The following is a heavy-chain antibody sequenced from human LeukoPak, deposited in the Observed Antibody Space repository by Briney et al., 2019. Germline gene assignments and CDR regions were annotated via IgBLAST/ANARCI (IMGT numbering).Heavy chain of an antibody. CDR1: GFTFSSYS. CDR2: ISSSSSYI. V-gene: IGHV3-21*01. Sequence: WGSLRLSCAASGFTFSSYSMNWVRQAPGKGLEWISSISSSSSYIYYADSVKGRITISRDNDKNSLYLQMNSLRAEDTAVYYCARGLGSYAYSDAFDIWGQGTMVTVSS. D-gene: IGHD5-18*01. CDR3: ARGLGSYAYSDAFDI. J-gene: IGHJ3*02.